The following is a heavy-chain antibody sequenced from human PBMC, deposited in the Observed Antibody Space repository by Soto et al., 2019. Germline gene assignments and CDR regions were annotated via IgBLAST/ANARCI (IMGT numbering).Heavy chain of an antibody. CDR2: ISYDGSNN. V-gene: IGHV3-30*18. CDR1: GFTFSSYC. J-gene: IGHJ4*02. CDR3: AKDRYYYASSGYSHIDY. D-gene: IGHD3-22*01. Sequence: GGSLGLSFAASGFTFSSYCRHWVPQAPGKGLEWVEVISYDGSNNYYADSVKGRFTISRDNSQNTLYLQINRLRAEDTAVYYCAKDRYYYASSGYSHIDYWGQGT.